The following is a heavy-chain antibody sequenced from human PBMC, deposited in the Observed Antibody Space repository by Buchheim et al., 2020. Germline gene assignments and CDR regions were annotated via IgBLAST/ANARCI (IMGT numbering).Heavy chain of an antibody. CDR2: ISGSGGST. J-gene: IGHJ4*02. CDR1: GFTSSNHA. V-gene: IGHV3-23*01. Sequence: EVQLLESGGGLVEPGGSLRLSCAASGFTSSNHAMSWVRQAPGKGLEWVSGISGSGGSTYYADSVKGRFTISRDNSKNTLYLQMNSLRAEDTAVYYCAKDLGGYSYGNFDYWGQGTL. CDR3: AKDLGGYSYGNFDY. D-gene: IGHD5-18*01.